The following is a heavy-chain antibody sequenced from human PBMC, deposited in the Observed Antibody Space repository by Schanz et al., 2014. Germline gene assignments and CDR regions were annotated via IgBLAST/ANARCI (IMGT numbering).Heavy chain of an antibody. V-gene: IGHV3-23*01. CDR1: GFTFNNYD. CDR3: ARSTYYDILTGQTHTRVDVRYFDL. J-gene: IGHJ2*01. D-gene: IGHD3-9*01. CDR2: ISGGGGSA. Sequence: EGQLLESGGGLVQPGGSLRLSCAASGFTFNNYDMNWVRLVPGKGLECVSGISGGGGSAYYADSVKGRFTISRDNAQNPLFPQMHRLRAGGTAVYYCARSTYYDILTGQTHTRVDVRYFDLWGRGTLVTVSS.